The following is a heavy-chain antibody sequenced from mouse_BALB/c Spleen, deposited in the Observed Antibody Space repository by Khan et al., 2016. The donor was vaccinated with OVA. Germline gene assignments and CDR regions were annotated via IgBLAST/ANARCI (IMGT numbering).Heavy chain of an antibody. CDR1: GYSITSEYA. CDR2: INYSGGT. V-gene: IGHV3-2*02. J-gene: IGHJ3*01. Sequence: EVQLQESGPGLVKPSQSLSLTCTVTGYSITSEYAWNWIRQFPGNKLEWMGYINYSGGTSYLPSLKSRISITRDTSKNQFFLQLNSVTTEDSATYYCARWFTYWGQGTLVTVS. CDR3: ARWFTY.